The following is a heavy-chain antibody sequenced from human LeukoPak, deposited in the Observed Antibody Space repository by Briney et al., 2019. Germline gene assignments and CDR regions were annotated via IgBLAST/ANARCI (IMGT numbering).Heavy chain of an antibody. Sequence: ASVKVSCKASGNTFSSYAINWVRQAPGQRLEWMGWINAGNGNTKYSQKFQGRVTITRDTSASTAYMELSSLRSEDTAVYYCARNGGDYYDSIWGQGTLVTVSS. CDR2: INAGNGNT. D-gene: IGHD3-22*01. CDR1: GNTFSSYA. CDR3: ARNGGDYYDSI. V-gene: IGHV1-3*01. J-gene: IGHJ4*02.